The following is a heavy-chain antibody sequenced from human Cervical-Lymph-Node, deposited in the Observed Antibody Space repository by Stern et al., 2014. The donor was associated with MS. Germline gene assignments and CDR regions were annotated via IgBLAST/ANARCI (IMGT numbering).Heavy chain of an antibody. CDR2: IYYSGST. CDR1: GGSISSSSYY. D-gene: IGHD3-22*01. V-gene: IGHV4-39*01. Sequence: QVQLVESGPGLVKPSETLSLTCTVSGGSISSSSYYWGWIRQPPGKGLEWIGSIYYSGSTYYNPPLKSRVTISVDTSKNQFSLKLSSVTAADTAVYYCARWAYSSGWYNWFDPWGQGTLVTVSS. CDR3: ARWAYSSGWYNWFDP. J-gene: IGHJ5*02.